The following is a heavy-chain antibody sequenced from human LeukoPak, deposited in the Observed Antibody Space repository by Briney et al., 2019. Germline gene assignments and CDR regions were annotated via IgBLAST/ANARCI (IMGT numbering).Heavy chain of an antibody. CDR2: IYYSGST. CDR3: ARALIAAAGSVQFDY. CDR1: GGSISSGDYY. J-gene: IGHJ4*02. V-gene: IGHV4-30-4*08. Sequence: SQTLFLTCTVSGGSISSGDYYWSWIRQPPGKGLEWIGYIYYSGSTYYNPSLKSRVTISVDTSKNQFSLKLSSVTAADTAVYYCARALIAAAGSVQFDYWGQGTLVTVSS. D-gene: IGHD6-13*01.